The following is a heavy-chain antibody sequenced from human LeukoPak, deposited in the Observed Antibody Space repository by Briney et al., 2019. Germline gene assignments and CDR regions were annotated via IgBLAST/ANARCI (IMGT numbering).Heavy chain of an antibody. CDR2: IYSSGST. CDR1: GGSISSGDYS. J-gene: IGHJ4*02. D-gene: IGHD6-13*01. V-gene: IGHV4-30-4*01. Sequence: PSQTLSLTCTVSGGSISSGDYSWSWIHQPPGKGLEWIGYIYSSGSTHYNPSLKSRVTVSVDTSKNQFSLKLGSVTAADTAVYYCARDPVPAGTLLDYWGQGTLVTVSS. CDR3: ARDPVPAGTLLDY.